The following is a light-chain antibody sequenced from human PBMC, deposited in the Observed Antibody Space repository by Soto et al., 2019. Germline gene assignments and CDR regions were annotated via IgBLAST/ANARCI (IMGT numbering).Light chain of an antibody. V-gene: IGKV3-20*01. Sequence: SQSVSSSYLAWYQQKPGQAPRLLIYGASSRATGIPDRFSGSGSGTDFTLIISSLEPEDFAVYYCQQYGSSPWTFGQGTKGE. CDR1: QSVSSSY. CDR2: GAS. CDR3: QQYGSSPWT. J-gene: IGKJ1*01.